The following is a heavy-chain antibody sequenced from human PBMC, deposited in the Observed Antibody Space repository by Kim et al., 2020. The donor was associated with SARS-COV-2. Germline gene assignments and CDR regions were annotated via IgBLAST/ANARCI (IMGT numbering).Heavy chain of an antibody. CDR3: ARDFGVSSSDDYMDV. J-gene: IGHJ6*03. D-gene: IGHD6-13*01. V-gene: IGHV3-30*07. Sequence: ADAVEGRFTITRDNSKNELYLQMNSRRAEDTAVYYCARDFGVSSSDDYMDVWGKGTTVNVSS.